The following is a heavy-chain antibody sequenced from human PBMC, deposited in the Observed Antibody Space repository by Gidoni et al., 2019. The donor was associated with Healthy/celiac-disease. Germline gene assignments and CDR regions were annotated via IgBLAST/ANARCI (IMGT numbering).Heavy chain of an antibody. J-gene: IGHJ6*02. CDR2: IGTAGDT. V-gene: IGHV3-13*01. CDR1: GFTFSSYD. Sequence: EVQLVESGGGLVQPGGSLRLSCAASGFTFSSYDMHWVRQATGKGLEWVSAIGTAGDTYYPGSVKGRFTISRENAKNSLYLQMNSLRAGDTAVYYCARSLLSNGMDVWGQGTTVTVSS. CDR3: ARSLLSNGMDV. D-gene: IGHD3-10*01.